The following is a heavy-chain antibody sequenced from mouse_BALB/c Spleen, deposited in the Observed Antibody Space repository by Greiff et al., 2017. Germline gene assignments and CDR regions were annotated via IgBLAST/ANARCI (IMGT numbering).Heavy chain of an antibody. Sequence: EVQVVESGGGLVKLGGSLKLSCAASGFTFSSYYMSWVRQTPEKRLELVAAINSNGGSTYYPDTVKGRFTISRDNAKNTLYLQMSSLKSEDTALYYCARRVTTGYFDVWGAGTTVTVSS. CDR2: INSNGGST. D-gene: IGHD2-12*01. CDR1: GFTFSSYY. V-gene: IGHV5-6-2*01. J-gene: IGHJ1*01. CDR3: ARRVTTGYFDV.